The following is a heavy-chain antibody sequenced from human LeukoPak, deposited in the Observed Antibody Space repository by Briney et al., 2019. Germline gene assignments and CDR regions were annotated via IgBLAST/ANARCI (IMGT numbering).Heavy chain of an antibody. CDR2: IKHDGSEKQDGSEK. CDR3: ARSGRGVDSFYFYTDV. Sequence: GGSLRLSCAASGFTFSQYWMSWVRQASGKGLEWVANIKHDGSEKQDGSEKNYVDFVKGRFTISRDNAKNSLYLQMNSLRAGDTAVYYCARSGRGVDSFYFYTDVWGKGTTVTVSS. J-gene: IGHJ6*03. D-gene: IGHD3-10*01. V-gene: IGHV3-7*01. CDR1: GFTFSQYW.